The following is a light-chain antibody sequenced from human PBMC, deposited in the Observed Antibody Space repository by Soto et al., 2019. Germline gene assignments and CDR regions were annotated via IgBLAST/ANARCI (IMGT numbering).Light chain of an antibody. CDR2: DVS. CDR1: SSDVADNNY. J-gene: IGLJ7*01. V-gene: IGLV2-14*03. CDR3: SSSTRTSTL. Sequence: QSVLTQPASVSESPGKSITIACTGSSSDVADNNYVSWYQQHPGNPPKLILYDVSRRPSGVSNRFSGSKSGNTASLTISGLQAEDEADYYCSSSTRTSTLFGGGTQLTVL.